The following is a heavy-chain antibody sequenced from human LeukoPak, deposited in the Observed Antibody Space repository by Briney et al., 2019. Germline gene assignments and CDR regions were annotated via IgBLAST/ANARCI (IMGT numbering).Heavy chain of an antibody. CDR1: GYTFTSYG. J-gene: IGHJ4*02. Sequence: ASVKVSCKASGYTFTSYGISWVRQAPGQGPEWMGGIIPIFGTANYAQKFQGRVTITADKSTSTAYMELSSLRSEDTAVYYCARASSGYYNEYDYWGQGTLVTVSS. V-gene: IGHV1-69*06. D-gene: IGHD3-22*01. CDR2: IIPIFGTA. CDR3: ARASSGYYNEYDY.